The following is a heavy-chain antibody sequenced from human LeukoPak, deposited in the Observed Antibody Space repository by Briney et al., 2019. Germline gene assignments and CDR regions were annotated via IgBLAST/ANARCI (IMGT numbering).Heavy chain of an antibody. V-gene: IGHV1-69*04. Sequence: SVKVSCKASGYSFTAFYIHWVRQAPGQGLEWMGRIIPILNITHYAQKFQGRVTIAADKSTSTAYMELSSLRSEDTAVYYCARDDDRAREIDYWGQGTLVTVSS. J-gene: IGHJ4*02. D-gene: IGHD3-22*01. CDR1: GYSFTAFY. CDR3: ARDDDRAREIDY. CDR2: IIPILNIT.